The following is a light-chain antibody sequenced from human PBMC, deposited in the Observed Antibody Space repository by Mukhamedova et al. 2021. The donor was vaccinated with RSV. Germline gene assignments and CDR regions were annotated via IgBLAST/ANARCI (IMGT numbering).Light chain of an antibody. V-gene: IGKV1-9*01. Sequence: GKAPKLLISAASTLQSGVPSRFSGSGSGTDFTLTINSLQAEAFATYYCQQFNTDPITFGQGTRLDIK. CDR3: QQFNTDPIT. J-gene: IGKJ5*01. CDR2: AAS.